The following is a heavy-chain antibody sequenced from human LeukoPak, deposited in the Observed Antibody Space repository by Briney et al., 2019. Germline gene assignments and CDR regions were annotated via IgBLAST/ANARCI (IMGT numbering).Heavy chain of an antibody. CDR1: GFSFSTSV. Sequence: GGSLRLSCAASGFSFSTSVMHWVRQAPGKGLEWVSYISSSSSTIYYADSVKGRFTISRDNAKNSLYLQMNSLRAEDTAVYYCARDLFVSSGWYLLPPTFDYWGQGTLVTVSS. CDR3: ARDLFVSSGWYLLPPTFDY. V-gene: IGHV3-48*01. CDR2: ISSSSSTI. J-gene: IGHJ4*02. D-gene: IGHD6-19*01.